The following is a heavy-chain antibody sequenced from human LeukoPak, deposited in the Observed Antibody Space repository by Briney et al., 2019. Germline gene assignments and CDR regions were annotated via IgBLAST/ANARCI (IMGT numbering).Heavy chain of an antibody. V-gene: IGHV3-74*01. CDR2: INSDGSST. CDR1: GFTFSSFS. D-gene: IGHD3-22*01. CDR3: ARYQDSSGYYYDDAFDI. Sequence: PGGSLRLSCAASGFTFSSFSMNWVRQAPGKGLVWVSRINSDGSSTSYADSVKGRFTISRDNAKNTLYLQMNSLRAEDTAVYYCARYQDSSGYYYDDAFDIWGQGTMVTVSS. J-gene: IGHJ3*02.